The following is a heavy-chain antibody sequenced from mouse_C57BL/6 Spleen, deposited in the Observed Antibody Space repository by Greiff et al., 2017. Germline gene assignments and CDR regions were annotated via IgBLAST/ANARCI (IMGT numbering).Heavy chain of an antibody. J-gene: IGHJ3*01. CDR3: ARRAYYSNYKAWFAY. CDR1: GYTFTSYW. Sequence: VQLQQPGAELVKPGASVKMSCKASGYTFTSYWITWVKQRPGQGLEWIGDIYPGSGSTNYNEKFKSKATLTVDTSSSTAYMQLSSLTSEDSAVXYGARRAYYSNYKAWFAYWGQGTLVTVSA. V-gene: IGHV1-55*01. D-gene: IGHD2-5*01. CDR2: IYPGSGST.